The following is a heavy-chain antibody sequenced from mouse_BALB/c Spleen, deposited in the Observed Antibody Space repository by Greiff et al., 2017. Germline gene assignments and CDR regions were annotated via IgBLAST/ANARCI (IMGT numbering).Heavy chain of an antibody. J-gene: IGHJ4*01. Sequence: VHLVESGPGLVAPSQSLSITCTVSGFSLTSYGVHWVRQPPGKGLEWLGVIWAGGSTNYNSALMSRLSISKDNSKSQVFLKMNSLQTDDTAMYYCAKIGPLDYYAMDYWGQGTSVTVSS. CDR1: GFSLTSYG. CDR2: IWAGGST. D-gene: IGHD3-2*01. V-gene: IGHV2-9*02. CDR3: AKIGPLDYYAMDY.